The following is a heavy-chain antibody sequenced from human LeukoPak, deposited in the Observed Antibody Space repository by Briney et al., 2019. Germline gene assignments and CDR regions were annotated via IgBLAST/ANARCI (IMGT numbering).Heavy chain of an antibody. V-gene: IGHV4-59*01. CDR1: GGSISTFS. Sequence: SETLSLTCTVSGGSISTFSWSWIRQFPGKGLEWIGSIYIKSTNYNPSLKSRVAISVDTSKNQFSLRLDSVTTADTAVYYCARDTTVASGMQYWGQGTLVTVSS. D-gene: IGHD6-19*01. J-gene: IGHJ4*02. CDR2: IYIKST. CDR3: ARDTTVASGMQY.